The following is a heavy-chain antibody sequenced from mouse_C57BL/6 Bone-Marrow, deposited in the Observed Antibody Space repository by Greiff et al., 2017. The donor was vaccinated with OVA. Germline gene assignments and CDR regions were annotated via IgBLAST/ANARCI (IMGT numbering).Heavy chain of an antibody. CDR1: GYTFTSYW. D-gene: IGHD2-5*01. V-gene: IGHV1-55*01. CDR3: ARRYYSNFGGYFDV. CDR2: IYPGSGST. Sequence: VQLQQSGAELVKPGASVKMSCKASGYTFTSYWITWVKQRPGQGLEWIGDIYPGSGSTNYNEKFKSKATLTVDTSSSTAYMQLSSLTSEDSAVYYCARRYYSNFGGYFDVWGTGTTVTVSS. J-gene: IGHJ1*03.